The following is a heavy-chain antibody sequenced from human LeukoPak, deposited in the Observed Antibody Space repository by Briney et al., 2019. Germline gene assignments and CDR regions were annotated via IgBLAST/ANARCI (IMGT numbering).Heavy chain of an antibody. CDR1: GFTFNTYS. V-gene: IGHV3-7*03. CDR2: INQDGSAE. Sequence: GGSLRLSCAASGFTFNTYSMSWVRQAPGKGLDWVASINQDGSAEYYVDSVRGRFTISRDNAKNSLYLQMNSLRADDTALYYCAKGKKMTVAGLFDYWGQGTLVTVSS. CDR3: AKGKKMTVAGLFDY. D-gene: IGHD6-19*01. J-gene: IGHJ4*02.